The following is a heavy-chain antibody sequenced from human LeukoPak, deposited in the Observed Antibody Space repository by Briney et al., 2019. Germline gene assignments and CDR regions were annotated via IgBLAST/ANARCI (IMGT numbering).Heavy chain of an antibody. Sequence: GGSLRPSCVGSGFNFDNYYMSWVRQAPGKGLEWVSVIYSGGSTYYADSVKGRFTISRDHSKNTLYLHMNSLRAEDTAVYYCARAPEYDSSGYHFDYWGHGTLVTVSS. V-gene: IGHV3-53*01. J-gene: IGHJ4*01. CDR3: ARAPEYDSSGYHFDY. CDR2: IYSGGST. D-gene: IGHD3-22*01. CDR1: GFNFDNYY.